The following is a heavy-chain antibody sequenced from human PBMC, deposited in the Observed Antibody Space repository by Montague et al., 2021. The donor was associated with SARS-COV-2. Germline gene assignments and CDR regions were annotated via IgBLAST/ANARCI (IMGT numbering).Heavy chain of an antibody. V-gene: IGHV4-34*01. Sequence: SETLSLTCAVYGGSFSGYYWSWIRQPLGKGLEWIGEVNHSGSTNYNPSLKSRVTISVDTSKNQFSLKMNSVSAADTAVYYCARGQVTIFGVLIMLPAAGALDVWGRGTMVSVSS. D-gene: IGHD3-3*01. CDR1: GGSFSGYY. CDR3: ARGQVTIFGVLIMLPAAGALDV. J-gene: IGHJ3*01. CDR2: VNHSGST.